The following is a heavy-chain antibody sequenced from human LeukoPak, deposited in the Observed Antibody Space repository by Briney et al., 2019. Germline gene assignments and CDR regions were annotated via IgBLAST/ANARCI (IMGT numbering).Heavy chain of an antibody. CDR3: ARPLMYYYGSETYFWFDP. V-gene: IGHV3-69-1*01. J-gene: IGHJ5*02. Sequence: PGGSLRLSCAVSEFTVDNYSINWVRQAPGKGLEWVSSLRSANDIYYADSVKGRFTISRDNAKNSLSLQMNSLRAEDTAVYYCARPLMYYYGSETYFWFDPWGQGTLVTVSS. CDR1: EFTVDNYS. D-gene: IGHD3-10*01. CDR2: LRSANDI.